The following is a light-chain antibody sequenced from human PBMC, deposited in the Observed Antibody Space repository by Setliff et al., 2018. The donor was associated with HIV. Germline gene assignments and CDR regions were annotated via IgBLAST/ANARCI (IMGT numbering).Light chain of an antibody. J-gene: IGLJ1*01. CDR2: YDS. V-gene: IGLV3-21*04. CDR1: NIGSKS. CDR3: QVWDSSRDHFDV. Sequence: SYELTQQPSVSVAPGKTARITCGGNNIGSKSVHWYQKKPGQAPVLVIYYDSDRPSGIPERFSGSNAGNTATLTISRVEAGDEADYCCQVWDSSRDHFDVFGTGTKGTVL.